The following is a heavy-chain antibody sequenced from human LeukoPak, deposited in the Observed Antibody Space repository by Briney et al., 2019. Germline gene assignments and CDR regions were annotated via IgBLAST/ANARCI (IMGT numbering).Heavy chain of an antibody. CDR2: IKSKTDGGTT. CDR3: VGYCSGGNCPNAFDI. J-gene: IGHJ3*02. CDR1: GFTFSNAW. D-gene: IGHD2-15*01. V-gene: IGHV3-15*01. Sequence: GGSLRLSCAASGFTFSNAWMSWVRQAPGNGLEWLGRIKSKTDGGTTDYAAPVKGRFTVSRDDSKNTLYLQMNSLKTEDTAVYYCVGYCSGGNCPNAFDIWGQGTMVTVSS.